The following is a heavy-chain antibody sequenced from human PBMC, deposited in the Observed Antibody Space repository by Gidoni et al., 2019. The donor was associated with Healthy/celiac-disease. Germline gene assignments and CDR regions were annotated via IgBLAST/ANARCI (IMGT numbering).Heavy chain of an antibody. D-gene: IGHD5-12*01. CDR3: TKDIPGYSGPSPLDS. J-gene: IGHJ4*02. CDR2: IYWNGGVI. Sequence: EVQLVESGGGLVRPGRSLRLSCPASGFNFGVYAMFWVRQFPGKGLEWVSGIYWNGGVIGYADSVKGRFTISRDNGKNSLYLQMNSLRSEDTALYYCTKDIPGYSGPSPLDSWGQGTLVTVSS. V-gene: IGHV3-9*01. CDR1: GFNFGVYA.